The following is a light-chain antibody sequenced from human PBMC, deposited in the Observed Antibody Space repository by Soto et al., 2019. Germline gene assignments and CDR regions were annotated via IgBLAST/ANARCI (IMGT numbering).Light chain of an antibody. CDR1: QSISRW. CDR2: DAS. Sequence: DIQMTQSPATLSASLGDRVTITWRASQSISRWLAWYQQKPGKAPQALIYDASSLKSGVPSRFSGNGSGTEFTLTISSLQPDDFATYYCQQYNTYSTFGQGTRLEIK. J-gene: IGKJ5*01. CDR3: QQYNTYST. V-gene: IGKV1-5*01.